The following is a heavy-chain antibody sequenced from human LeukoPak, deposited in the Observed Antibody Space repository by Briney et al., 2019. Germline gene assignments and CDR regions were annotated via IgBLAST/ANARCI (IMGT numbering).Heavy chain of an antibody. J-gene: IGHJ4*02. D-gene: IGHD4-11*01. V-gene: IGHV3-15*01. CDR2: IKITMGGGTT. CDR1: GFTFSNAC. Sequence: PGGTLRLSCAASGFTFSNACMSWVRQAPGKGLEWVCRIKITMGGGTTDYAAPVTGRFTTSRDDSKTTLYLPANSMTTEDTAVYYCTTGGTTSDYWGQGTLVTVSS. CDR3: TTGGTTSDY.